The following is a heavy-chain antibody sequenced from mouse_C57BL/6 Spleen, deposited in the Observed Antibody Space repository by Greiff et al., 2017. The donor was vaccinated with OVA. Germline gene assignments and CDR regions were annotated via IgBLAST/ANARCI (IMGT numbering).Heavy chain of an antibody. CDR3: TGSITTVVNAMDY. Sequence: EVQLQQSGTVLARPGASVKMSCKTSGYTFTSYWMHWVKQRPGQGLEWIGAIYPGNSDTSYNQKFKGKAKLTAVTSASTAYMELSSLTNEDSAVYDCTGSITTVVNAMDYWGQGTSVTVSS. CDR2: IYPGNSDT. D-gene: IGHD1-1*01. J-gene: IGHJ4*01. V-gene: IGHV1-5*01. CDR1: GYTFTSYW.